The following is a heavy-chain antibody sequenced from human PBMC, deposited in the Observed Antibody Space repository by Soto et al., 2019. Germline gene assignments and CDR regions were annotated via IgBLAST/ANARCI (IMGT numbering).Heavy chain of an antibody. J-gene: IGHJ6*02. CDR3: VRAPGPMYYAMDA. CDR1: GFTFSAYG. Sequence: GGSLRLSCAASGFTFSAYGMVWVRQAPGKGLEWVADIWVDGSYKYYGDSVKGRFTISRDNSKNTLYLQMDRLRAEDTAVYYRVRAPGPMYYAMDAWGQGTMVTVSS. D-gene: IGHD2-8*01. CDR2: IWVDGSYK. V-gene: IGHV3-33*01.